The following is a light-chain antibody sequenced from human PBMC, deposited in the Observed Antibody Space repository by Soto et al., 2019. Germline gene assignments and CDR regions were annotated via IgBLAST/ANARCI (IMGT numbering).Light chain of an antibody. CDR1: QSISSY. V-gene: IGKV1-39*01. CDR2: AAS. J-gene: IGKJ1*01. CDR3: QQSYTTPRT. Sequence: DIQMTQSPSSLSASVGDGVTITCRASQSISSYLNWYQQKPGKAPKLLIYAASSLQSGVPSRFSGSGSGTDFTRTISSLQPEDFATYYCQQSYTTPRTFGQGTRVEIK.